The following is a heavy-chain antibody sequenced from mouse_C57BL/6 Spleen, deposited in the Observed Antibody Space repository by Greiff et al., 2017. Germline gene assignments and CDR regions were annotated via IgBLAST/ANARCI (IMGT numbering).Heavy chain of an antibody. CDR1: GFTFSDYY. V-gene: IGHV5-16*01. CDR2: INYDGSST. J-gene: IGHJ1*03. Sequence: EVQLVESEGGLVQPGSSMKLSCTASGFTFSDYYMAWVRQVPEKGLEWVANINYDGSSTYYLDSLKSRFIISRDNAKNILYLQMSSLKSEDTATYYCARDIDGYYAYFDVWGTGTTVTVSS. CDR3: ARDIDGYYAYFDV. D-gene: IGHD2-3*01.